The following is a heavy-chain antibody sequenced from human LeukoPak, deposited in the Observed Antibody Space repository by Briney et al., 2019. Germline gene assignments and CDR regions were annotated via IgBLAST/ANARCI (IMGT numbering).Heavy chain of an antibody. Sequence: SETLSLTCAVYGGSFSGYYWSWIRQPPGKGLEWIGYIYYSGSTNYNPSLKSRVTISVDTSKNQFSLKLSSVTAADTAVYYCARSVYSSSGYFDYWGQGTLVTVSS. J-gene: IGHJ4*02. D-gene: IGHD6-6*01. V-gene: IGHV4-59*01. CDR2: IYYSGST. CDR3: ARSVYSSSGYFDY. CDR1: GGSFSGYY.